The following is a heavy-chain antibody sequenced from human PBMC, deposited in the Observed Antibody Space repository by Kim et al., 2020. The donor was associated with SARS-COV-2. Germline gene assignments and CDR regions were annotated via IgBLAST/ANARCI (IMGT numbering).Heavy chain of an antibody. V-gene: IGHV5-51*01. J-gene: IGHJ4*02. Sequence: RPSFQGQVTISADKSISTAYLQWSSLKASDTAMYYCARGGWVPAATFDYWGQGTLVTVSS. D-gene: IGHD2-2*01. CDR3: ARGGWVPAATFDY.